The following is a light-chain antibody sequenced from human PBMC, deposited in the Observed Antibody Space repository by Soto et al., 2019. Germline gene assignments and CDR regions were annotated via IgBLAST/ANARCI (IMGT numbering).Light chain of an antibody. Sequence: EIVLTQSPATLSLSPGERATLSCRASQSVSRNLAWYQQKPGQAPRLLIYDAFNRATGIPARFSGSGSGTDFTLTISSLEPEDFAVYYCQQYGSSPRTFGQGTKVDIK. V-gene: IGKV3-11*01. CDR2: DAF. J-gene: IGKJ1*01. CDR1: QSVSRN. CDR3: QQYGSSPRT.